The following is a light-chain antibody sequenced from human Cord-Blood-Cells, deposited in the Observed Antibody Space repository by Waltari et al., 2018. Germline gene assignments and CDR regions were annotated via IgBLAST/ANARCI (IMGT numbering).Light chain of an antibody. CDR3: QQYYSTPPSFT. J-gene: IGKJ3*01. V-gene: IGKV4-1*01. CDR2: WAS. Sequence: DIVMTQSPDSLVVSLGERATINCKSSQSVLYSSNNKNYLAWYQQKPGQPPKLLIYWASTRESGVPDRFSGSGSGTDFTLTISSLQAEDVAVYYCQQYYSTPPSFTFGPGTKVDIK. CDR1: QSVLYSSNNKNY.